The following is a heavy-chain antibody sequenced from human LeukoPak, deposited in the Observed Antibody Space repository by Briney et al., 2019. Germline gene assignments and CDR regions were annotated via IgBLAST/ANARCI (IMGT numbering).Heavy chain of an antibody. J-gene: IGHJ4*02. CDR3: PRDIRYFQLGNAY. CDR2: IKQDGSEK. V-gene: IGHV3-7*03. Sequence: GGALRLSCAASGFTFSSYWMSWVRQAAGKGLEGVANIKQDGSEKYYVDSVKARFTISRDNAKNSLYLQMNSLRPEDTAVYYCPRDIRYFQLGNAYWGQGTLLPLSS. D-gene: IGHD6-6*01. CDR1: GFTFSSYW.